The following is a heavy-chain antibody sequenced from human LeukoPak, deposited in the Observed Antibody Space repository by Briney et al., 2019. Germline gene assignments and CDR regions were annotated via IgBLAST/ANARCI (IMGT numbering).Heavy chain of an antibody. Sequence: GGSLRLSCAASGFIFGNYGMHWVRQAPGKGLEWVAGIWYDGRNEDYVDSVKGRLTISRDNSKHTLYVQMSSLRVEDTAVYYCARDKYCSGASCWHGMDVWGQGTTVTVSS. CDR3: ARDKYCSGASCWHGMDV. D-gene: IGHD2-15*01. CDR2: IWYDGRNE. V-gene: IGHV3-33*01. CDR1: GFIFGNYG. J-gene: IGHJ6*02.